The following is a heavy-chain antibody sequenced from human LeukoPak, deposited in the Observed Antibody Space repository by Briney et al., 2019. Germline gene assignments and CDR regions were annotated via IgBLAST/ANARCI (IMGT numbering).Heavy chain of an antibody. CDR1: GLTFSSYG. J-gene: IGHJ3*02. CDR3: AKVTGSGSYLADAFDI. V-gene: IGHV3-23*01. CDR2: ISGSGDST. D-gene: IGHD3-10*01. Sequence: GGSLRLSCAASGLTFSSYGMNWVRQAQGKGLEWVSSISGSGDSTYHADSVRGRFTVSSDNSKNTLYLQMKSLRAEDTAVYYYAKVTGSGSYLADAFDIWGHGTVVSVSS.